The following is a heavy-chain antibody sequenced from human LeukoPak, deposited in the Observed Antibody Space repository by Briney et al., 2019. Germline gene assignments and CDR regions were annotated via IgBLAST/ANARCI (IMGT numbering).Heavy chain of an antibody. CDR3: ARSFYDSSGYFVGYYYYYMDV. D-gene: IGHD3-22*01. J-gene: IGHJ6*03. V-gene: IGHV3-21*01. Sequence: GGSLRLSCAASGFTFSSYSMNWVRQAPGKGLEWVSSISSSSSYIYYADSVKGRFTISRDNAKNSLYLQMNSLRAEDTAVYYCARSFYDSSGYFVGYYYYYMDVWGKGTTVTVSS. CDR2: ISSSSSYI. CDR1: GFTFSSYS.